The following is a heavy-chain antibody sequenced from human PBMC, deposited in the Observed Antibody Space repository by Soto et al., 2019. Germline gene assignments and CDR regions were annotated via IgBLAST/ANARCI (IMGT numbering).Heavy chain of an antibody. V-gene: IGHV3-30*03. D-gene: IGHD3-22*01. CDR3: ASAQAFRYYDSSGYLDY. CDR2: ISYDGGNK. J-gene: IGHJ4*02. CDR1: GFSFTTYG. Sequence: PGGSLRLSCAASGFSFTTYGMHWVRQAPGKGLEWVGVISYDGGNKYYADSVKGRFTISRDNSKNTLYLQMNSLRAEDTAVYYCASAQAFRYYDSSGYLDYWGQGTLVTVSS.